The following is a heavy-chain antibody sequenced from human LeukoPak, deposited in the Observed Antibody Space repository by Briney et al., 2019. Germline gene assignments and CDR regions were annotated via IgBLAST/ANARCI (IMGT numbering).Heavy chain of an antibody. CDR2: IYSGGNT. D-gene: IGHD3-10*01. Sequence: GGSLRLSCAASGFTVSTNYMSWVRQAPGKGLEWVSIIYSGGNTYYADSVKGRFTISRDNSQKTVYLQMKSLRSEDTATYFCAKDKGNRGPIMHGMDVWGQGTTVTVTS. CDR1: GFTVSTNY. J-gene: IGHJ6*02. V-gene: IGHV3-53*05. CDR3: AKDKGNRGPIMHGMDV.